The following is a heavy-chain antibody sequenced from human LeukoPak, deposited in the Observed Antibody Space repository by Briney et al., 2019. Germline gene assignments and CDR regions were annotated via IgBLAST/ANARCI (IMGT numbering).Heavy chain of an antibody. V-gene: IGHV3-23*01. CDR3: ATPLTYYYDSSGYPSDY. CDR1: GFTFSSYA. CDR2: ISGSGGST. J-gene: IGHJ4*02. Sequence: PGGSLRLSCAASGFTFSSYAMSWVRQAPGKGLEWVSAISGSGGSTYYADSVKGRFTISRDNSKNTLYLQMNSLRAEDTAVYYCATPLTYYYDSSGYPSDYWGQGTLVTVSS. D-gene: IGHD3-22*01.